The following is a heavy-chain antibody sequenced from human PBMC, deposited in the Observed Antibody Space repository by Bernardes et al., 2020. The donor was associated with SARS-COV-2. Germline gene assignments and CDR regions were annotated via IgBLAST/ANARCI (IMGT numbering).Heavy chain of an antibody. CDR3: ARDLLSIFGVVGLYYYYGMDV. CDR2: ISAYNGNT. J-gene: IGHJ6*02. V-gene: IGHV1-18*01. D-gene: IGHD3-3*01. CDR1: GYTFTSYG. Sequence: ASVKVSCKASGYTFTSYGISWVRQAPGQGLEWMGWISAYNGNTNYAQKLQGRVTMTTDTSTSTAYMELRSLRSDDTAVYYCARDLLSIFGVVGLYYYYGMDVWGQGTTVTVSS.